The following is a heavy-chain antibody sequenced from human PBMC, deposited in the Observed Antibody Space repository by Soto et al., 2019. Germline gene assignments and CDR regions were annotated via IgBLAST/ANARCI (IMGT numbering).Heavy chain of an antibody. CDR3: AREVRGVTLFDY. Sequence: EVQLVQSGAEVKKPGESLRISCKGSGYSFTSYWISWVRQMPGKGLEWMGRIGPSDSYTNYSPSFHGHVAISSDKSIRTAYLQWSSLKASDTAMYYCAREVRGVTLFDYWGQGTLVTVSA. D-gene: IGHD3-10*01. J-gene: IGHJ4*02. CDR2: IGPSDSYT. V-gene: IGHV5-10-1*03. CDR1: GYSFTSYW.